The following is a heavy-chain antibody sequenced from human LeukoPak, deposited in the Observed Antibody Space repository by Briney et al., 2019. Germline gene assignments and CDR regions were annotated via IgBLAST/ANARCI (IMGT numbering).Heavy chain of an antibody. D-gene: IGHD2-2*01. CDR1: GYTFTGYY. CDR2: INPNSGGT. CDR3: AREGSYCSSTSCYAGDNWFDP. V-gene: IGHV1-2*02. J-gene: IGHJ5*02. Sequence: ASVKVSCKASGYTFTGYYMHWVRQAPGQGLEWMGWINPNSGGTNYAQKFQGRVTMTRDTSISTAYMELSRLRSDDTAVYYCAREGSYCSSTSCYAGDNWFDPWGQGTLVTVSS.